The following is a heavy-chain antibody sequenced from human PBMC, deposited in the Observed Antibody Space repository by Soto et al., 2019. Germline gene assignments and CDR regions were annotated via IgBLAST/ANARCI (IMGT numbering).Heavy chain of an antibody. CDR3: ARARAVAGPHYYYYYGMDV. D-gene: IGHD6-19*01. Sequence: QVQLVQSGAEVKKPGASVKVSCKASGYTFTGYYMHWVRQAPGQGLEWMGWINPNSGGTNYAQKFQGRVTMTRDTSISTAYMELSRLRSDDPAVYYCARARAVAGPHYYYYYGMDVWGQGTTVTVSS. CDR1: GYTFTGYY. V-gene: IGHV1-2*02. CDR2: INPNSGGT. J-gene: IGHJ6*02.